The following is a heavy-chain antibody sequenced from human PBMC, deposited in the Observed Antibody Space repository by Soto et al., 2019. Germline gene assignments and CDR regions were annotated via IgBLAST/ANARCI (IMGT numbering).Heavy chain of an antibody. V-gene: IGHV4-34*01. J-gene: IGHJ4*02. Sequence: SETLSLTCAVYGGSFSGYTWIWIRRPPGKGLEWIGEINHSGTTNHNPSLKSRVIISVDTSKKQFSLRLTSVTAADTAVYYCARGSDYTSSFDYWGQGTLVTVSS. CDR1: GGSFSGYT. CDR2: INHSGTT. D-gene: IGHD3-16*01. CDR3: ARGSDYTSSFDY.